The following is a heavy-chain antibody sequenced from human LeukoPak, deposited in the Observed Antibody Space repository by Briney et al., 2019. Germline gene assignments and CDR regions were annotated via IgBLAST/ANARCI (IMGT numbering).Heavy chain of an antibody. CDR1: GFTFSDYY. Sequence: GGSLRLSCAASGFTFSDYYMSWIRQAPGKGLEWVSYTSSSGSTIYYADSVKGRFTISRDNAKNSLYLQMNSLRAEDTAVYYCARADYGDYSADYYYYMDVWGKGTTVTVSS. CDR2: TSSSGSTI. V-gene: IGHV3-11*01. J-gene: IGHJ6*03. CDR3: ARADYGDYSADYYYYMDV. D-gene: IGHD4-17*01.